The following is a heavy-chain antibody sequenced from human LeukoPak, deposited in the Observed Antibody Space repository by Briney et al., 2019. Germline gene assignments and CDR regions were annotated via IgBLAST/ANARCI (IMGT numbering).Heavy chain of an antibody. D-gene: IGHD4-11*01. Sequence: GGSLRLSCAASGFTFSSYAMSWVRQAPGKGLEWVSYISRSSSMIDYADSVKGRFTISRDNAKNSLYLQMNSLRDEDTAVYYCARVSTGFDYWGQGTLVTVPS. CDR1: GFTFSSYA. V-gene: IGHV3-48*02. CDR3: ARVSTGFDY. J-gene: IGHJ4*02. CDR2: ISRSSSMI.